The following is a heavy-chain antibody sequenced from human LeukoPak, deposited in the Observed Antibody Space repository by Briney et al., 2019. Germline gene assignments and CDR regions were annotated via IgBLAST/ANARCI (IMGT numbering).Heavy chain of an antibody. V-gene: IGHV4-38-2*02. J-gene: IGHJ5*02. CDR2: INHSGST. D-gene: IGHD5-18*01. CDR1: GYSISSGYY. Sequence: ETLSLTCTVSGYSISSGYYWSWIRQPPGKGLEWIGEINHSGSTNYNPSLKSRVTISVDTSKNQFSLKLSSVTAADTAVYYCARGPKGLQLWFGGVKNWFDPWGQGTLVTVSS. CDR3: ARGPKGLQLWFGGVKNWFDP.